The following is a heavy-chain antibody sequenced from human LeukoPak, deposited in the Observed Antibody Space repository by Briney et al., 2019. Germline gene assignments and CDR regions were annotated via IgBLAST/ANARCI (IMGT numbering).Heavy chain of an antibody. CDR2: IKADGSET. CDR1: GFTFSSNW. Sequence: GGSLRLSCSASGFTFSSNWMSWVRQAPGKGLEWVANIKADGSETYHVDSVKGRFTISRDNAKNSLYLQMNSLRAEDTAVYYCVKGGTNFASWSQGTLVTVSS. V-gene: IGHV3-7*04. D-gene: IGHD2-15*01. CDR3: VKGGTNFAS. J-gene: IGHJ4*02.